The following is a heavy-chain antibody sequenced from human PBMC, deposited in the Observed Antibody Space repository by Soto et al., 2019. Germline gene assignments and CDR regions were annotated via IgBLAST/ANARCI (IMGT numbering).Heavy chain of an antibody. CDR3: ARVFYYDSSGYYSEYYFDY. V-gene: IGHV3-7*01. CDR1: GFTFSSYW. Sequence: PGGSLRLSCAASGFTFSSYWMSWVRQAPGKGLEWVANIKQDGREKYYVDSVKGRFTISRDNAKNSLYLQMNSLRAEDTAVYYCARVFYYDSSGYYSEYYFDYWGQGTLVTVSS. J-gene: IGHJ4*02. D-gene: IGHD3-22*01. CDR2: IKQDGREK.